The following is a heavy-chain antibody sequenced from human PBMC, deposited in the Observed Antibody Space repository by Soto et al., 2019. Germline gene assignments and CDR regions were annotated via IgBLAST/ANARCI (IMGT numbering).Heavy chain of an antibody. CDR1: GFTFTSSA. D-gene: IGHD2-2*01. Sequence: GASVKVSCRASGFTFTSSAVHWVRQARGQRLEWIGWIVVVSDNTNSAQKLQDRVTVTRSVDTSTAYMELSRLRSEDTAVYYCAAEAYCSSTSCYGYYGMDVWGQGTTVTVS. CDR3: AAEAYCSSTSCYGYYGMDV. V-gene: IGHV1-58*01. J-gene: IGHJ6*02. CDR2: IVVVSDNT.